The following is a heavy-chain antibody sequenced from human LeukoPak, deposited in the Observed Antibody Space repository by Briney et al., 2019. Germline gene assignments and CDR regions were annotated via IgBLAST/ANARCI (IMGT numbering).Heavy chain of an antibody. CDR1: GFTFSSYG. V-gene: IGHV3-33*01. Sequence: GGSLGLSCAASGFTFSSYGMHWVRQAPGKGLEWVAVIWYDGSNKYYADSVKGRFTISRDNSKNTLYLQMNSLRAEDTAVYYCAGVAATGVSRYYYYYMDVWGKGTTVTVSS. CDR3: AGVAATGVSRYYYYYMDV. D-gene: IGHD2-15*01. CDR2: IWYDGSNK. J-gene: IGHJ6*03.